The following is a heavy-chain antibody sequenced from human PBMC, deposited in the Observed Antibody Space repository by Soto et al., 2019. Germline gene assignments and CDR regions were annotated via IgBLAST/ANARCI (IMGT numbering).Heavy chain of an antibody. CDR2: IRSKANSYAT. V-gene: IGHV3-73*02. CDR3: TRYGGSGHPLDY. CDR1: GFTFSGSA. Sequence: EVQLVESGGGLVQPGGSLKLSCAASGFTFSGSAMHWVRQASGKGLEWVGRIRSKANSYATAYAASVKGRFTISRDDSKNTAYLQMNSLKPEDTAVYYCTRYGGSGHPLDYWGQGTLVTVSS. D-gene: IGHD6-19*01. J-gene: IGHJ4*02.